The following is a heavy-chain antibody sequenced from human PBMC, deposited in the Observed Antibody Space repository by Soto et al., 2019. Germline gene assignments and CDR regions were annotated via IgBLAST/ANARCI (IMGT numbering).Heavy chain of an antibody. CDR1: GFTFTSYA. CDR3: ARDNHYSDSRGYA. V-gene: IGHV3-21*01. Sequence: GSLRLSCAVSGFTFTSYAMNWVRQAPGKGLQWISPISGSRAITYHADSVKGRFTISRDNARNSVFLQMNSLRAEDTALYYCARDNHYSDSRGYAWGQGTLVTV. CDR2: ISGSRAIT. D-gene: IGHD3-22*01. J-gene: IGHJ5*02.